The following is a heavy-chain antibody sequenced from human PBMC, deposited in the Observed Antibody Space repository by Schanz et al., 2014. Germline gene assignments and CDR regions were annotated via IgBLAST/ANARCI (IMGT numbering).Heavy chain of an antibody. CDR2: ITPTLGKV. J-gene: IGHJ4*02. V-gene: IGHV1-69*09. CDR3: ARDPQYYYGSGRGY. CDR1: AYTFTGYY. D-gene: IGHD3-10*01. Sequence: QVQLVQSGAEVKEPGASVKVSCKASAYTFTGYYMHWVRQAPGQGLEWMGRITPTLGKVDYAQKFQGRVTITADISTSTAYMELISLTSEDTAVYYCARDPQYYYGSGRGYWGQGTLVTVST.